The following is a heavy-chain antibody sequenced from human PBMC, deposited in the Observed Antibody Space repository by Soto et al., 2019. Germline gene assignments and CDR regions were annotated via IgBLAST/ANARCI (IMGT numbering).Heavy chain of an antibody. D-gene: IGHD1-26*01. Sequence: QVQLQQWGAGLLKPSETLSLTCAVYGGSFSGYYWSWIHQPPGKGLEWIGEINHSGSTNYNPSLKNRVTISVDTSKNQFSLKLRSVTAADTAVYYCARGPIVGARGGFGFDSWGQGTLVTVSS. CDR1: GGSFSGYY. J-gene: IGHJ5*01. V-gene: IGHV4-34*01. CDR2: INHSGST. CDR3: ARGPIVGARGGFGFDS.